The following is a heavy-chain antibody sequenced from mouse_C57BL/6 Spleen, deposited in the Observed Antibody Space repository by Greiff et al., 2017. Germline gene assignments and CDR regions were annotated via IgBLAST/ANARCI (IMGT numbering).Heavy chain of an antibody. D-gene: IGHD1-1*01. J-gene: IGHJ1*03. Sequence: QVQLQQSGAELVKPGASVKISCKASGYAFSSYWMNWVKQRPGKGLEWIGQIYPGDGDTNYNGKFKGKATLTADKSSSTAYMQLSSLTSEDSAVDFCARDPYYGRSYGYFDVWGTGTTVTVAS. CDR1: GYAFSSYW. CDR2: IYPGDGDT. V-gene: IGHV1-80*01. CDR3: ARDPYYGRSYGYFDV.